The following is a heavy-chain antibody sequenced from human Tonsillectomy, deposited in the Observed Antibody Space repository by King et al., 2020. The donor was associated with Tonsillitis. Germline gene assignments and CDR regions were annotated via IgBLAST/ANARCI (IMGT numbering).Heavy chain of an antibody. D-gene: IGHD5-18*01. CDR3: ARDGGFSFNPHGMDV. Sequence: VQLVESGGALVQPGGSLRLSCAASGFIFSNYGMYWVRQAPGKGLVWVSHNSSDGSSTNYADSVKGRFIISRDNAKNTLYLQMNSLRAEDTAVYYCARDGGFSFNPHGMDVWGQGTTVTVSS. V-gene: IGHV3-74*01. CDR1: GFIFSNYG. CDR2: NSSDGSST. J-gene: IGHJ6*02.